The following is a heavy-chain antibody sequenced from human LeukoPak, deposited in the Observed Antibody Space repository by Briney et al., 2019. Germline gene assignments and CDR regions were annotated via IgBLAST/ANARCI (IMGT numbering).Heavy chain of an antibody. J-gene: IGHJ5*02. CDR3: ARGVVRENWFDP. CDR2: IYYSGST. CDR1: GGSISSHY. V-gene: IGHV4-59*11. D-gene: IGHD3-3*01. Sequence: SETLSLTCTVSGGSISSHYWSWIRQPPGKGLEWIGYIYYSGSTNYNPSLKSRVTISVDTSKNQFSLKLSSVTAAHTAVYYCARGVVRENWFDPWGQGTLVTVSS.